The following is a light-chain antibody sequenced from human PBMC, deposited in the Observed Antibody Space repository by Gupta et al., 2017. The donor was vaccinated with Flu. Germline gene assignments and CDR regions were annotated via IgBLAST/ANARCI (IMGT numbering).Light chain of an antibody. CDR2: KDS. J-gene: IGLJ3*02. CDR1: VLAKKY. Sequence: SYELTPPSSVFVSPGQTARIPCPGDVLAKKYARWFQQKPGQAPVLVIYKDSERPSGIPERFSGSSSGTTVTLTISGAQVEDDADYYCYSAADNNLAWVFGGGTTLTVL. CDR3: YSAADNNLAWV. V-gene: IGLV3-27*01.